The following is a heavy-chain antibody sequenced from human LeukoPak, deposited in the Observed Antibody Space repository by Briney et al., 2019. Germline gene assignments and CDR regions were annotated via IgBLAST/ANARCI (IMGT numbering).Heavy chain of an antibody. CDR3: ARDRSPLYSNYRGYYFDY. Sequence: PGGSLRLSCAASGFTFSSYWMSWVRQAPGKGLEWVANIKQDGSEKYYVDSVKGRFTISRDNAKNSLYPQMNSLRAEDTAVYYCARDRSPLYSNYRGYYFDYWGQGTLVTVSS. J-gene: IGHJ4*02. V-gene: IGHV3-7*01. D-gene: IGHD4-11*01. CDR2: IKQDGSEK. CDR1: GFTFSSYW.